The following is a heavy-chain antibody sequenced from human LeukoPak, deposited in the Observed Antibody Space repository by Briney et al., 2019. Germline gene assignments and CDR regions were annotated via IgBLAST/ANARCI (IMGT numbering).Heavy chain of an antibody. CDR2: IYTSGST. D-gene: IGHD3-10*01. CDR1: GGSISSYY. CDR3: ARSITMVRGARGAFDI. Sequence: PSETLSLTCTVSGGSISSYYWSWIRQPAGKGLEWIGRIYTSGSTNYNPSLKSRVTMSVDTSKNQFSLKLSSVTAADTAVYYCARSITMVRGARGAFDIWGQGTMVTVSS. J-gene: IGHJ3*02. V-gene: IGHV4-4*07.